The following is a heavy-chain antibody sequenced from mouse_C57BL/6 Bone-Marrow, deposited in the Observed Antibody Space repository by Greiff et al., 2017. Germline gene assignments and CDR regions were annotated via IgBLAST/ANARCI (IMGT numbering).Heavy chain of an antibody. V-gene: IGHV1-9*01. CDR3: ARGRALYFDV. J-gene: IGHJ1*03. CDR2: ILPGSGST. CDR1: GYTFTGYW. Sequence: QVQLQQSGAELMKPGASVKLSCKATGYTFTGYWIEWVKQRPGHGLEWIGEILPGSGSTNYNEKVKGKATFTADTSSNTAYMKLSSLTTEDSAIYYCARGRALYFDVWGTGTTVTVSA.